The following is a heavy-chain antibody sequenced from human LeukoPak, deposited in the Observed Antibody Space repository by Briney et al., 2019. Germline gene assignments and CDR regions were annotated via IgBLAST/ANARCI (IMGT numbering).Heavy chain of an antibody. J-gene: IGHJ3*02. Sequence: ATVKISCKVSGYTFTDYYMHWVQQAPGKGLEWMGLVDPEDGETIYAEKSQGRVTITADTSTDTAYMELSSLRSEDTAVYYCATVDVVPAAISLGVNIWGQGTMVTVSS. CDR1: GYTFTDYY. V-gene: IGHV1-69-2*01. CDR2: VDPEDGET. D-gene: IGHD2-2*01. CDR3: ATVDVVPAAISLGVNI.